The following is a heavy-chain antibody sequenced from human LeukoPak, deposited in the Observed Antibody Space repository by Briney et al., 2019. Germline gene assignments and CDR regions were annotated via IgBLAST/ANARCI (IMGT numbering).Heavy chain of an antibody. Sequence: GGSLRLSCAASGFTFSTHWMSWIRQAPGKGLEWVANIKQDGGEKYYVDSVKGRFTISRDNTKNSLYLQMNSLRAEDTAVYYCARVPRSTVNTNYNWFDAWGQGTLVTVSS. CDR2: IKQDGGEK. CDR1: GFTFSTHW. J-gene: IGHJ5*02. CDR3: ARVPRSTVNTNYNWFDA. D-gene: IGHD4-11*01. V-gene: IGHV3-7*01.